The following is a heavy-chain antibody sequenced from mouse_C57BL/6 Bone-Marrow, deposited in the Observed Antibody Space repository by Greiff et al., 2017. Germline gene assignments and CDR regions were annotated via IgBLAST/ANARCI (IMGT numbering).Heavy chain of an antibody. CDR3: VSIYYGNYEAMDY. V-gene: IGHV10-1*01. Sequence: EVQVVESGGGLVQPKGSLKLSCAASGFSFNTYAMNWVRQAPGKGLEWVARIRSKSNNYATYYADSVKDRFTISRDDSESMLYLQMNNLKTEDTAMYYCVSIYYGNYEAMDYWGQGTSVTVSS. CDR1: GFSFNTYA. CDR2: IRSKSNNYAT. J-gene: IGHJ4*01. D-gene: IGHD2-1*01.